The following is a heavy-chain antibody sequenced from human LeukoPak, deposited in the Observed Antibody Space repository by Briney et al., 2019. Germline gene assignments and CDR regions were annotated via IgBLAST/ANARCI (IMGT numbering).Heavy chain of an antibody. D-gene: IGHD3-3*02. CDR1: GFTFSDYY. V-gene: IGHV3-11*01. CDR3: ARAFLEWLSYYYYGMDV. Sequence: GGSLRLSCAASGFTFSDYYMSWIRQAPGKGLEWVSYISSSGSTIYYADSVKGRFTISRDNAKNSLYLQMNSLRAEDTAVYYCARAFLEWLSYYYYGMDVWGQGTTVTVSS. J-gene: IGHJ6*02. CDR2: ISSSGSTI.